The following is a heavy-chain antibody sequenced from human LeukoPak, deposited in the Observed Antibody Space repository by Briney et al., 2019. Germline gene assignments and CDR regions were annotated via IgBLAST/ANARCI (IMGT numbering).Heavy chain of an antibody. CDR1: GFTFSSYA. D-gene: IGHD4-17*01. J-gene: IGHJ4*02. Sequence: GGSLRLSCAASGFTFSSYAMSWVRLAPGKGLEWVSAISGSGGSTYYADSVKGRFTISRDNSKNTLYLQVNSLRAEDTAVYYCAKAQITVTTLDYWGQGTLVTVSS. CDR2: ISGSGGST. CDR3: AKAQITVTTLDY. V-gene: IGHV3-23*01.